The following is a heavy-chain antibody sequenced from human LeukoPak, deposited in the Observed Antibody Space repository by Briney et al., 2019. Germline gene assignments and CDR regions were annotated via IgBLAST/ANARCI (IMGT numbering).Heavy chain of an antibody. CDR1: GYTFTGYY. CDR2: ISAYNGNT. Sequence: GASVKVSCKASGYTFTGYYMHWVRQAPGQGLEWMGWISAYNGNTNYAQKLQGRVTMTTDTSTSTAYMELRSLRSDDTAVYYCARYSEDYLFLFWGQGTLVTVSS. D-gene: IGHD3-3*01. CDR3: ARYSEDYLFLF. J-gene: IGHJ4*02. V-gene: IGHV1-18*04.